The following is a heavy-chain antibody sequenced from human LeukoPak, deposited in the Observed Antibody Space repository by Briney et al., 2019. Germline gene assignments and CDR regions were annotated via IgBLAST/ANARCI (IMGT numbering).Heavy chain of an antibody. CDR3: AKDRRFRSSWYFGWYFDY. CDR1: GFTFSSYG. V-gene: IGHV3-30*18. D-gene: IGHD6-13*01. Sequence: PGGSLRLSCAASGFTFSSYGMHWVRQAPGKGLEWVAVISYDGSNKYYADSVKGRFTISRDNSKNTLYLQMNSLRAEDTVVYYCAKDRRFRSSWYFGWYFDYWGQGTLVTVSS. J-gene: IGHJ4*02. CDR2: ISYDGSNK.